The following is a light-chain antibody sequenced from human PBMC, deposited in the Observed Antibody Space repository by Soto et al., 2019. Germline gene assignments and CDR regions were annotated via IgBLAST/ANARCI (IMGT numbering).Light chain of an antibody. CDR1: SSDVGGYSY. J-gene: IGLJ2*01. CDR2: EVS. Sequence: QSVLTQPPSASGSPGQSVTISCAGTSSDVGGYSYVSWYQHHPGKAPQLMIYEVSKRPSGVPDRFAGSKSGHTASLTVSGLQAEDEADYYCSSYAGRNNLVVFGGGTNLTVL. CDR3: SSYAGRNNLVV. V-gene: IGLV2-8*01.